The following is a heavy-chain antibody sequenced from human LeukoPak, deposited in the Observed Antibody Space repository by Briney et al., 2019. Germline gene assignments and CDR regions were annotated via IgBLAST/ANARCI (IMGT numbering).Heavy chain of an antibody. Sequence: PSETLSLTCTVSGDSISSYSYYWSWIRQPAGKRLEWIGRIYTSGSTNYNPSLKSRVTISVDTSKNQFSLKLNSVTAADTAVYYCASEDGYNRFSWGQGTLVTVSS. CDR2: IYTSGST. V-gene: IGHV4-61*02. D-gene: IGHD5-24*01. CDR3: ASEDGYNRFS. J-gene: IGHJ5*02. CDR1: GDSISSYSYY.